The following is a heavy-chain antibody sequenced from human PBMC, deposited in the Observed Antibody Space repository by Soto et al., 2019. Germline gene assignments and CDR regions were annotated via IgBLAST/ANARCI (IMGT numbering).Heavy chain of an antibody. CDR3: ARITVSSGWSYAFDI. Sequence: SEALSLPCTLSGRSIRSVGYYSTWILQHRGKGLEWIGYIYYSGSTYHNPSLKSRVTISVDTSKNQFSLKLSSVTAADTAVYYCARITVSSGWSYAFDIWGQGTMVTASS. V-gene: IGHV4-31*03. D-gene: IGHD6-19*01. J-gene: IGHJ3*02. CDR2: IYYSGST. CDR1: GRSIRSVGYY.